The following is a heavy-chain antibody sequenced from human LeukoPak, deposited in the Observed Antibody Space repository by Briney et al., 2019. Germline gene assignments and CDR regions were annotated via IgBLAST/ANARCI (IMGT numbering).Heavy chain of an antibody. J-gene: IGHJ4*02. Sequence: SETLSLTCTVSGGSISSYYWNWIRQSPGKGLEWIGDISYSGSTNYNPSLKSRVTISLDTSKNQFSLKVRSVTAADTAVYYCARGFDSKSTYFDYWGQGTLVTVSS. CDR1: GGSISSYY. D-gene: IGHD5-12*01. V-gene: IGHV4-59*01. CDR3: ARGFDSKSTYFDY. CDR2: ISYSGST.